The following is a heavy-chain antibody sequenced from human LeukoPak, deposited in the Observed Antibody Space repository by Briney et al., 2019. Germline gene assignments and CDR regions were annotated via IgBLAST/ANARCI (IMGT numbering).Heavy chain of an antibody. D-gene: IGHD3-10*01. CDR1: GFTVTSSA. J-gene: IGHJ6*01. CDR3: AQRFGEVSSPYYGMDV. CDR2: IVVGSGNT. V-gene: IGHV1-58*02. Sequence: GASVKVSCKASGFTVTSSAMQWVRQARGQRLEWIGWIVVGSGNTNYAQKFQERVTITRDMSTSTAYMELSSLRSEDTAVYYCAQRFGEVSSPYYGMDVWGQGTTVTVSS.